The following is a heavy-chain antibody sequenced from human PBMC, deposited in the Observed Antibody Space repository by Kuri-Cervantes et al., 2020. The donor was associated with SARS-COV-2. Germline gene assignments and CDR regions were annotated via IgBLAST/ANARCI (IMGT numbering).Heavy chain of an antibody. Sequence: ESLKISCAVYGGSFSGFYWSWIRQAPGKGLEWIGEINHSGSANYSPSLKSRVTISVDTSKNQFSLRLSSVTAADTAVYYCARLRQQSVAFDIWGQGTMVTVSS. V-gene: IGHV4-34*01. CDR1: GGSFSGFY. J-gene: IGHJ3*02. CDR3: ARLRQQSVAFDI. CDR2: INHSGSA. D-gene: IGHD1/OR15-1a*01.